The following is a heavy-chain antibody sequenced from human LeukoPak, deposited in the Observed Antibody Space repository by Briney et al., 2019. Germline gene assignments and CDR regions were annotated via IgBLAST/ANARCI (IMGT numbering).Heavy chain of an antibody. Sequence: SETLSLTCAVSGGSFSGYYWSWIRQPPGKGLEWIGEINHSGSTNYNPSLKSRVTISVDTSKNQFSLKLSSVTAADTAVYYCARSDYYYYMDVWGKGTTVTVSS. V-gene: IGHV4-34*01. J-gene: IGHJ6*03. CDR2: INHSGST. CDR1: GGSFSGYY. CDR3: ARSDYYYYMDV.